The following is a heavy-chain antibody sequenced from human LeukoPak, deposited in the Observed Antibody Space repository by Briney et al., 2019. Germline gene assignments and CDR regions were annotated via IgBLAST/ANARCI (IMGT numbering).Heavy chain of an antibody. D-gene: IGHD3-9*01. Sequence: GASVKVSCTVSGYTLTELSMHWVRQAPGKGLEWMGGFDPEDGETIYAQKFQGRVTMTEDTSTDTAYMELRSLRSDDTAVYYCARAGYDLLTLAPDPANDYWGQGTLVTVSS. V-gene: IGHV1-24*01. CDR2: FDPEDGET. CDR3: ARAGYDLLTLAPDPANDY. CDR1: GYTLTELS. J-gene: IGHJ4*02.